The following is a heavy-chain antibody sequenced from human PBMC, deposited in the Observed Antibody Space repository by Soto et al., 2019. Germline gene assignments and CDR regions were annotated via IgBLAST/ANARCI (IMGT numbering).Heavy chain of an antibody. CDR3: ARELDCSGGSCPYYNWFDP. D-gene: IGHD2-15*01. J-gene: IGHJ5*02. CDR2: INAGNGNT. V-gene: IGHV1-3*01. CDR1: GYTFTNYA. Sequence: ASVKVSCKASGYTFTNYAMHWVRQAPGQRLEWMGWINAGNGNTKYSQKFQGRVTITRDTSASTAYMELSSLRSEDTAVYYCARELDCSGGSCPYYNWFDPWGQGTQVTVSS.